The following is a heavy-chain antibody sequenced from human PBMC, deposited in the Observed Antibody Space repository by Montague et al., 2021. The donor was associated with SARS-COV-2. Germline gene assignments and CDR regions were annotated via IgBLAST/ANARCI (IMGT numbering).Heavy chain of an antibody. D-gene: IGHD1-1*01. V-gene: IGHV6-1*01. CDR1: GDSVSSNSAT. CDR2: TYYRSKWYN. Sequence: CAISGDSVSSNSATWNWVRQSPSRGLEWLGRTYYRSKWYNDYAVSVRGRVTINPDTSKNRFSLQLNSVTPEDTVIYYCTSGREGNYNVMDVWGQGTTVTVSS. J-gene: IGHJ6*02. CDR3: TSGREGNYNVMDV.